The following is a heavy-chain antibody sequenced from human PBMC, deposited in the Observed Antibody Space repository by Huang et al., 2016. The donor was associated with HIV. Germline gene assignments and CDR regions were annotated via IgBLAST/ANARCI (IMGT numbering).Heavy chain of an antibody. CDR3: AKADSGAAAGSLVDY. J-gene: IGHJ4*02. V-gene: IGHV3-23*01. Sequence: EVQLLESGGGLVQPGGSLSLSCAASGFTFSSYAMSWVRQAPGKGVGWVSSSTSRGSSSDYADALKGRFTISRDNSKNTLYLQMNSLRAEDTAIYYCAKADSGAAAGSLVDYWGQGTLVTVSS. CDR2: STSRGSSS. CDR1: GFTFSSYA. D-gene: IGHD6-13*01.